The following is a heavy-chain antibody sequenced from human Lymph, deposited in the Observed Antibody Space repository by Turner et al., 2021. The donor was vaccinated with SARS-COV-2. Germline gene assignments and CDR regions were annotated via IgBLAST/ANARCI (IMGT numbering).Heavy chain of an antibody. CDR2: INWSGGSI. CDR1: GFTFDDYA. Sequence: EVQLVESGGGLVQPGRSLRLSCAASGFTFDDYAMHWVRQAPGKGLEWVSGINWSGGSIAYADSVKGRFTISRDNPKNSLYLQMNSLRAEDTAFYYCAKDFAGTYYSSFDYWGQGTLVTVSS. D-gene: IGHD1-26*01. J-gene: IGHJ4*02. CDR3: AKDFAGTYYSSFDY. V-gene: IGHV3-9*01.